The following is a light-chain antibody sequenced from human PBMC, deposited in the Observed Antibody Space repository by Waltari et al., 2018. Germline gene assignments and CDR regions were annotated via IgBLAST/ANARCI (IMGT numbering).Light chain of an antibody. Sequence: TVVTQDPSLTGSPGGTVTLSCASSTGAATSAYYPTWFQQKPGQAPRALIYSTNNKHSWTPARFSASLLGGKAALTLSNVQPEDEAEYYCLLYYGGAQVFGGGTKLTVL. CDR1: TGAATSAYY. J-gene: IGLJ3*02. CDR3: LLYYGGAQV. V-gene: IGLV7-43*01. CDR2: STN.